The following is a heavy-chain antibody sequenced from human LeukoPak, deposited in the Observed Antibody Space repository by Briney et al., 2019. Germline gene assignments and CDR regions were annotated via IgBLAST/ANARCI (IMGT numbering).Heavy chain of an antibody. D-gene: IGHD4/OR15-4a*01. V-gene: IGHV3-53*01. CDR1: GFTVSTNS. CDR3: ARLAGAYSHPYDY. J-gene: IGHJ4*02. CDR2: IYSDNT. Sequence: PGGSLRRSCTASGFTVSTNSMSGVRQAPGKGLEWVSFIYSDNTHYSDSVKGRFTISRDNSKNTLYLQMNSLRAEDTAVYYCARLAGAYSHPYDYWGQGTLVSVSS.